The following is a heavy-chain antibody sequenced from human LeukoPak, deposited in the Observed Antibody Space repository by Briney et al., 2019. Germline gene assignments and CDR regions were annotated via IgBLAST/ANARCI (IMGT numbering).Heavy chain of an antibody. V-gene: IGHV3-7*01. CDR1: GFTFSSYW. D-gene: IGHD6-19*01. CDR2: IKQDGSEK. CDR3: AGSRYSSGWYGVLDY. J-gene: IGHJ4*02. Sequence: GGSLRLSCAASGFTFSSYWMSWVRQAPGKGLEWVANIKQDGSEKYYVDSVKGRFTISRDNSKNTLYLQMNSLRAEDTAVYYCAGSRYSSGWYGVLDYWGQGTLVTVSS.